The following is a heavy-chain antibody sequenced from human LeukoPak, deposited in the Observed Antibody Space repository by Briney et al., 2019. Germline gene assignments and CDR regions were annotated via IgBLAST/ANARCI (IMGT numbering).Heavy chain of an antibody. J-gene: IGHJ3*02. D-gene: IGHD3-22*01. CDR2: ITSDGSST. CDR3: AKGGYYYDSSGYLGSFDI. V-gene: IGHV3-74*01. Sequence: GGSLRLSCAASGFTFSSTWMNWVRQGPGKGLEWVSRITSDGSSTIYADSVKGRFTISRDNAKNSLYLQMNSLRAEDTALYYCAKGGYYYDSSGYLGSFDIWGQGTMVTVSS. CDR1: GFTFSSTW.